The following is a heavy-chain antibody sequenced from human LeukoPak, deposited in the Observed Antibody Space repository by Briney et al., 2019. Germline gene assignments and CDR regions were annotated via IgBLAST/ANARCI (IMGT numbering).Heavy chain of an antibody. J-gene: IGHJ4*02. CDR1: GGSFSGYY. V-gene: IGHV4-34*01. D-gene: IGHD3-16*02. CDR2: INHSGST. Sequence: PSETLSLTCAVYGGSFSGYYWSWIRQPTGKGLEWIGEINHSGSTNYNPSLKSRVTVSVDTSKNQFSLYLNSVTAADTAVYYCARGQYRRDYWGQGTLVTVSS. CDR3: ARGQYRRDY.